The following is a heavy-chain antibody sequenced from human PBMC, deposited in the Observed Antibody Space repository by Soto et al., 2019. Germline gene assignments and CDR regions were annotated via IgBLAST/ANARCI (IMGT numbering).Heavy chain of an antibody. CDR2: ISTSGTNE. CDR3: ARAAVLFSRLYY. V-gene: IGHV3-11*01. Sequence: QVQLMESGGDLVKPGGSLRLSCAASGFRFSDFYMTWIRQAPGKVLEWVSYISTSGTNEFYADSVKGRFTISRDNARAFLDLQMNSLRCEDTDVYFCARAAVLFSRLYYWGQGALVTVSS. D-gene: IGHD6-25*01. J-gene: IGHJ4*02. CDR1: GFRFSDFY.